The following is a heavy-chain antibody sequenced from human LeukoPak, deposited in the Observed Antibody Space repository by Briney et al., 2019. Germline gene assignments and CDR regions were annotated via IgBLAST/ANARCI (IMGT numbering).Heavy chain of an antibody. V-gene: IGHV3-7*05. J-gene: IGHJ4*02. CDR1: GFRFSTYW. D-gene: IGHD2-21*02. Sequence: PGTSLRLSCAASGFRFSTYWMSWVRQAPGKGLEWVANIKHDGSDKYYVDSVKGRFTISRDNAKNSLYLQMNSLRAEDTAVYYCSRDDQYCSWNWGQGTLVTVSS. CDR3: SRDDQYCSWN. CDR2: IKHDGSDK.